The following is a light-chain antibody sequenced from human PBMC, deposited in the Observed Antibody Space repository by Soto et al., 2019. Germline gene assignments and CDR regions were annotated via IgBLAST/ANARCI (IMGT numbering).Light chain of an antibody. J-gene: IGLJ2*01. V-gene: IGLV4-69*01. CDR1: SGHGNYV. CDR3: QPWDTGIVV. Sequence: HPVLTQSPSASASLGASVKLTCTLSSGHGNYVIAWHQQQPEKGPRYLMKVKSDGSHTKGDGIPDRFSGSSSGAERYLAISSLQSEDEADYFCQPWDTGIVVFGGGTKLTVL. CDR2: VKSDGSH.